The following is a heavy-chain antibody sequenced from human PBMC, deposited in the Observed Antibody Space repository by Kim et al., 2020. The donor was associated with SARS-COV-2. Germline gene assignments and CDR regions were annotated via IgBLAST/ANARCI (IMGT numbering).Heavy chain of an antibody. CDR3: ARVLPFYWYFDL. J-gene: IGHJ2*01. V-gene: IGHV4-31*02. Sequence: YYIPSLRSRVTISVDTCKNQFSLKLSSVTAADTAVYYCARVLPFYWYFDLWGRGTLVTVSS.